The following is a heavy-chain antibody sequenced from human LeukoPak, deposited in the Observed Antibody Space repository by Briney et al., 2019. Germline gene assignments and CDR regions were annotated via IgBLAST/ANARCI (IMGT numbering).Heavy chain of an antibody. CDR2: ISAYNGNT. D-gene: IGHD5-24*01. CDR1: GYTFTSYG. J-gene: IGHJ4*02. CDR3: ASQRDGYIHFDY. Sequence: ASVEVSCKASGYTFTSYGISWVRQAPGQGLEWMGWISAYNGNTNYAQKLQGRVTMTTDTSTSTAYMELSSLRSEDTAVYYCASQRDGYIHFDYWGQGTLVTVSS. V-gene: IGHV1-18*01.